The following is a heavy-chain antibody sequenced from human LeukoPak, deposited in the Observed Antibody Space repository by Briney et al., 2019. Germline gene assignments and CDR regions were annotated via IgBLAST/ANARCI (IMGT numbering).Heavy chain of an antibody. D-gene: IGHD3-3*01. CDR3: ARAGFTIFGEVTEYYYYYMDV. J-gene: IGHJ6*03. Sequence: PSQTLSLTCTVSSGSISSGSYYWSWLRQPPGKGLEWIGYIYHDGRTYYTPSLKSRHTISLDRSKNQFSLNLSSVTAADTAVYFCARAGFTIFGEVTEYYYYYMDVWGRGTTVTVSS. CDR2: IYHDGRT. CDR1: SGSISSGSYY. V-gene: IGHV4-30-2*01.